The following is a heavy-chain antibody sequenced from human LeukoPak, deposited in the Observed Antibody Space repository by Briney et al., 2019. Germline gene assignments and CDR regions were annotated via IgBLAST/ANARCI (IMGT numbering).Heavy chain of an antibody. CDR1: GGSFSGHY. J-gene: IGHJ5*02. CDR2: INHSGST. Sequence: PSETLSLTCAVYGGSFSGHYWSWIRQPPGKGLEWIGEINHSGSTNYNPSLKSRVTISVDTSKNQFSLKLSSVTAADTAVYYCARGSEYYYDSSGLFPWGQGTLVTVSS. CDR3: ARGSEYYYDSSGLFP. V-gene: IGHV4-34*01. D-gene: IGHD3-22*01.